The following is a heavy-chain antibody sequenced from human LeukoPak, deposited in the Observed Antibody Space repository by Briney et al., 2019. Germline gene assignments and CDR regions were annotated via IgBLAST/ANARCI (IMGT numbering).Heavy chain of an antibody. CDR3: AKGPPDV. V-gene: IGHV3-30*18. CDR1: GFTFSSYG. J-gene: IGHJ6*02. Sequence: PGGSLRLSCAASGFTFSSYGMHWVRQAPGKGLEWVAVISYDGSNKYYADSVKGRFTISRDNPKNTLYLQMNSLRAEDTAVYYCAKGPPDVWGQGTTVAVSS. CDR2: ISYDGSNK.